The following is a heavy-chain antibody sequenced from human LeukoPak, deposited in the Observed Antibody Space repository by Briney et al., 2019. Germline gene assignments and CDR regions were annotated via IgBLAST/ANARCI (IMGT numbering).Heavy chain of an antibody. Sequence: GRSLRLSCEASGFSLSSYAFHWVRQAPGKGLEWVPFVSFDGRNKNYADSVRGRFTISRDNSKNTLYLQMNSVTYEDTAVYFCVRIVGHTTTDFWGQGTIVTVSS. V-gene: IGHV3-30-3*01. CDR1: GFSLSSYA. J-gene: IGHJ4*02. D-gene: IGHD1-26*01. CDR3: VRIVGHTTTDF. CDR2: VSFDGRNK.